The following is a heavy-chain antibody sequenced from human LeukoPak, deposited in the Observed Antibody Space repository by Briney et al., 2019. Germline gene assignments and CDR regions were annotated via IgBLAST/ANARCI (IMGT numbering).Heavy chain of an antibody. D-gene: IGHD3-10*01. CDR2: INIDGRST. J-gene: IGHJ4*02. Sequence: AGSLRLSCAASGFTFSSYWMHWVRQAPARGLVWVSRINIDGRSTSYAASVKGRFTISRDNAKNTLYLQMNSLRAEDTAVYYCASLSTQGGSGISFDYWGQGTLVTVSS. CDR1: GFTFSSYW. V-gene: IGHV3-74*01. CDR3: ASLSTQGGSGISFDY.